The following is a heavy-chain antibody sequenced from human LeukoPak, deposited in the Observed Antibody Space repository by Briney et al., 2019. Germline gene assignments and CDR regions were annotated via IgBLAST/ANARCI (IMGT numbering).Heavy chain of an antibody. CDR3: ARDLNFWSSYSTRGFDY. V-gene: IGHV3-21*01. J-gene: IGHJ4*02. CDR1: GFTFSSYS. CDR2: ITTSSNYI. D-gene: IGHD3-3*01. Sequence: GGSLRLSCAVSGFTFSSYSMTWVRQAPGKGLEWVSSITTSSNYIDYADSVKGRFTISRDNAKNSLYLQMNSLRAEDTAMYYCARDLNFWSSYSTRGFDYWGQGTLVTVSS.